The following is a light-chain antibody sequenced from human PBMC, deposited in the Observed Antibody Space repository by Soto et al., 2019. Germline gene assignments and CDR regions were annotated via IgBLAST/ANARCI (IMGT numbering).Light chain of an antibody. Sequence: DIQMTQSPSSLSASVGDRVTITCQASQDISTYLNWYQQKPGKAPKLLINDASNLQTGVPSRFSGSGSGADFTFTISSLQPEDIATYCCQQYGNLPLTFGGGTKVEIK. CDR3: QQYGNLPLT. CDR1: QDISTY. V-gene: IGKV1-33*01. J-gene: IGKJ4*01. CDR2: DAS.